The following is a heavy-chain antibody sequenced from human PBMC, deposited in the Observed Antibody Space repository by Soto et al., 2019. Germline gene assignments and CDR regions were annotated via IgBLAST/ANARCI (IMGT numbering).Heavy chain of an antibody. V-gene: IGHV4-34*01. CDR2: INHSGST. D-gene: IGHD2-2*01. CDR3: TTDSSSWAYYYYYGMDV. Sequence: SETLSLTCAVYGGSFSGYYWNWIRQPPGKGLEWIGEINHSGSTNYNPSLKSRVTISVDTSKKQFSLKLSSVTAADTAVYYCTTDSSSWAYYYYYGMDVWGQGTTVTVSS. J-gene: IGHJ6*02. CDR1: GGSFSGYY.